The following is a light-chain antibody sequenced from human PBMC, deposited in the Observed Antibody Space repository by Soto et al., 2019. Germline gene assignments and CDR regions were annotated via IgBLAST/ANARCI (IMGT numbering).Light chain of an antibody. J-gene: IGKJ3*01. V-gene: IGKV1-33*01. CDR1: QDIRNY. CDR3: QHYDNLPF. CDR2: DAS. Sequence: DIQITQSPSSLSSSFGDRVTITCQASQDIRNYLNWYQQKPGKAPKLLIYDASNLETGVPSRFSGSGSVTHFTFTNSSLQTEDIATYYCQHYDNLPFFGPGTKVDIK.